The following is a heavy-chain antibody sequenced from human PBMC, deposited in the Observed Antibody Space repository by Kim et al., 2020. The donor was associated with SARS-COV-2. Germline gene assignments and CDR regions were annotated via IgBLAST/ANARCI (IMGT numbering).Heavy chain of an antibody. Sequence: GGSLRLSCAASGFTFSSYWMSWVRQAPGKGLEWVSNIKHGGSEKYYVDSVKGRFTISRDNAKNSLYLQMNSLRAEDTAVYYCARDEVTMVRGVDYYVGMDYWGQGTTFTVSS. D-gene: IGHD3-10*01. CDR3: ARDEVTMVRGVDYYVGMDY. CDR2: IKHGGSEK. CDR1: GFTFSSYW. J-gene: IGHJ6*02. V-gene: IGHV3-7*01.